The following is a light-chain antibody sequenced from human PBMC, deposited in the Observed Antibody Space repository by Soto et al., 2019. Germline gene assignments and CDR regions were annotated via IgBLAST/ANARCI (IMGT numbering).Light chain of an antibody. Sequence: EIVLTQSPGTLSLSPGERATLSCTASQSVSSCLAWYQQKPGQAPRLLIYDVSNRATGIPVRFSGSGSGTDFTLTISSLEPEDFAVYYCQHRYNWLIAFGQGTRLEIK. CDR1: QSVSSC. J-gene: IGKJ5*01. V-gene: IGKV3-11*01. CDR2: DVS. CDR3: QHRYNWLIA.